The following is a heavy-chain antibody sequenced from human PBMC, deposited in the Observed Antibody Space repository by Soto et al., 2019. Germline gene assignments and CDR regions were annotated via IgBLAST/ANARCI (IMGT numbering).Heavy chain of an antibody. J-gene: IGHJ4*02. CDR1: RFTFSNAW. V-gene: IGHV3-15*07. Sequence: EVQLVESGGGLVKPGGSLRLSCAASRFTFSNAWMNWVRQAPGRGLEWVGRIKTKTEDGRTDYSAPVKGRFTISRDDSKNTLYLQMNSLRTDDTAVYYCTTDTRWAVAGSPTQDYWGQGTLVTVSS. CDR2: IKTKTEDGRT. CDR3: TTDTRWAVAGSPTQDY. D-gene: IGHD6-19*01.